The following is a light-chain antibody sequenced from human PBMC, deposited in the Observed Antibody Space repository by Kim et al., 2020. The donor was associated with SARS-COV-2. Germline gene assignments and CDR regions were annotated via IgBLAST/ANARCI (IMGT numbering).Light chain of an antibody. J-gene: IGKJ3*01. CDR2: AAS. Sequence: SASVGDRVTSTCRTSDTVVTYLNWYQQKPGNAPRLLIYAASKLQTGVPSRFSGSGYGTHFTLTISNLQPDDFATYYCQQTYRLSSFGAGTKVDIK. CDR3: QQTYRLSS. V-gene: IGKV1-39*01. CDR1: DTVVTY.